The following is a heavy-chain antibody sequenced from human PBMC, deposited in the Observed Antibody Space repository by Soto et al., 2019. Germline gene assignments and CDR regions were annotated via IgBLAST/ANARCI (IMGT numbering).Heavy chain of an antibody. CDR2: IIPILGIA. CDR1: GGTFSSYT. CDR3: ARGFPLWFDP. J-gene: IGHJ5*02. V-gene: IGHV1-69*02. Sequence: SVKVSCKASGGTFSSYTISWVRQAPGQGIEWMGRIIPILGIANYAQKFQGRVTITADKSTSTAYMELSSLRSEDTAVYYCARGFPLWFDPWGQGTLVTVSS. D-gene: IGHD3-16*02.